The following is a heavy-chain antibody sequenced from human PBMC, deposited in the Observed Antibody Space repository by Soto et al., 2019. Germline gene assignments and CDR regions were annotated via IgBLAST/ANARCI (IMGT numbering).Heavy chain of an antibody. V-gene: IGHV4-31*03. Sequence: SETLSLTCTVSGGSISSGGYYWSWIRQHPGKGLEWIGYIYYSGSTYYNPSLKSRVTISVDTSKNQFSLKLSSVTAADTAVYYCARVGRTVTMVRGVITHYYYYYGMDVWGQGTTVTVSS. D-gene: IGHD3-10*01. CDR1: GGSISSGGYY. CDR3: ARVGRTVTMVRGVITHYYYYYGMDV. CDR2: IYYSGST. J-gene: IGHJ6*02.